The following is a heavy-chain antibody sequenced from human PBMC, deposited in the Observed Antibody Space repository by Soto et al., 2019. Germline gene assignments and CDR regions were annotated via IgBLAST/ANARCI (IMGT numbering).Heavy chain of an antibody. V-gene: IGHV4-34*01. CDR2: INHSGST. D-gene: IGHD6-13*01. Sequence: SETLSLTCAVYGGSFSGYYWSWIRQPPGKGLEWIGEINHSGSTNYNPSLKSRVTISVDTSKNQFSLKLSSVTAADTAVYYCARGFFSTRFSSSWYRGNWFDPWGQGTLVTVSS. CDR1: GGSFSGYY. J-gene: IGHJ5*02. CDR3: ARGFFSTRFSSSWYRGNWFDP.